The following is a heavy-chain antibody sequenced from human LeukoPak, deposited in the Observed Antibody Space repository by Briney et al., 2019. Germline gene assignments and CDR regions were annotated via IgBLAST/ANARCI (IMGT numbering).Heavy chain of an antibody. V-gene: IGHV3-13*01. CDR2: IGIAGDT. CDR3: ARGKYSFDY. CDR1: GFTFRSYD. Sequence: PGGSLRLSCAASGFTFRSYDMHWVRQTPGRGLEWVSAIGIAGDTHYPDSVKGRFTISRDNAKNSLSLEMNSLRAEDTAVYYCARGKYSFDYWGQGTLVTVSS. J-gene: IGHJ4*02.